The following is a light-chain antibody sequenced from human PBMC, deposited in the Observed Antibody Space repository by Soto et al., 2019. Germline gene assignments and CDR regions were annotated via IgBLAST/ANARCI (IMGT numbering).Light chain of an antibody. CDR1: TGAVTSGYY. V-gene: IGLV7-43*01. CDR2: STS. Sequence: VVTQEPSLTVSPGGTVTLTCASSTGAVTSGYYPNWFQQKPGQAPRALIYSTSNKYSWTPARFSGSLIGDKAALTLSGVQPEDEAEYYCLLYYGGQLGVFGGGTKLTVL. J-gene: IGLJ2*01. CDR3: LLYYGGQLGV.